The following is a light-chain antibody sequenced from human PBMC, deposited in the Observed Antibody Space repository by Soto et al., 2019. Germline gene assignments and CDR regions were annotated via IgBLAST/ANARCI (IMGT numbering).Light chain of an antibody. Sequence: QSVLTQPPSASGTPGQSLTISCSGSSSNIGSHYVYWYQSLPGTAPKLLIYNNSQRPSGVPARFSGSKSGTSASLAISGPRSEDEADYYCAVWDDSLAGWVFGGGTQLTVL. V-gene: IGLV1-47*01. CDR2: NNS. CDR3: AVWDDSLAGWV. J-gene: IGLJ7*01. CDR1: SSNIGSHY.